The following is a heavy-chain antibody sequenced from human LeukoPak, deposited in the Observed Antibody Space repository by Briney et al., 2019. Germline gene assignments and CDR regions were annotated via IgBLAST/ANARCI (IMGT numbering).Heavy chain of an antibody. CDR3: ARIGVDAFDT. CDR1: GFTFSSYS. J-gene: IGHJ3*02. CDR2: IGTDGDT. Sequence: GGSLRLSCAASGFTFSSYSMNWVRQATGKGLEWVSAIGTDGDTFYPGSVKGRFTISRDNAENSLYLQMNSLRAEDTAVYYCARIGVDAFDTWGQGTMVTVSS. V-gene: IGHV3-13*01.